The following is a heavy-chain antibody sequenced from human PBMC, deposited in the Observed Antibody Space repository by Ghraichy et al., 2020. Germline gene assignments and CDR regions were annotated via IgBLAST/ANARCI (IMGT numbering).Heavy chain of an antibody. CDR3: ARDELRGYSYGHGC. Sequence: GGSLRLSCAASGFTFSSYSMNWVRQAPGKGLEWVSYISSSSSTIYYADSVTGRFTISRDNAKNSLYLQMNSLRDEDTAVYYCARDELRGYSYGHGCWGQGTLVTVSS. J-gene: IGHJ4*02. D-gene: IGHD5-18*01. CDR2: ISSSSSTI. V-gene: IGHV3-48*02. CDR1: GFTFSSYS.